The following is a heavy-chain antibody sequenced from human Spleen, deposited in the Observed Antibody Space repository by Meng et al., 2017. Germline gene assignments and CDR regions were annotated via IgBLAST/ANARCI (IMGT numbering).Heavy chain of an antibody. CDR2: IGPDGGEE. J-gene: IGHJ4*02. CDR3: AREFGGYPPRPVFDY. D-gene: IGHD3-10*01. Sequence: GESLKISCAASGFTFTDYWMTWVRQAPEKGLEWVATIGPDGGEEYSVDSVKGRFTISRDNARNSLYLQMNSLRAEDTAVYYCAREFGGYPPRPVFDYWGQGTRVTVSS. V-gene: IGHV3-7*01. CDR1: GFTFTDYW.